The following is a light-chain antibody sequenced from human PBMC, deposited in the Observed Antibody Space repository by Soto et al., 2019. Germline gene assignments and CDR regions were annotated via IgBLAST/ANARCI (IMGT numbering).Light chain of an antibody. V-gene: IGKV3-11*01. CDR1: QSVSSY. J-gene: IGKJ1*01. CDR2: DAP. Sequence: EIVLTQSAATLSLSTGERATLSCRASQSVSSYLAWYQQKPGQAPRLLIYDAPNRATGIPARFSGSGCGTDFTLTFCSLEQEDAGVYYCQHRVHPWTFGQGTKVDIK. CDR3: QHRVHPWT.